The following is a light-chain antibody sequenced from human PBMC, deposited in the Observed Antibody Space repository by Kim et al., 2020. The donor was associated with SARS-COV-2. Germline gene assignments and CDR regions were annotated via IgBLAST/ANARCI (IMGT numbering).Light chain of an antibody. J-gene: IGKJ1*01. Sequence: DTQMTQSPSTLSASVGDRVTITFRASQSISSWLAWYQKKPGKAPKLLIYKASSLQSGVPSRFSGSGSGTEFTLTVSSLQPDDFATYYCQQYNSYPWTFGQGTKVDIK. CDR1: QSISSW. CDR2: KAS. CDR3: QQYNSYPWT. V-gene: IGKV1-5*03.